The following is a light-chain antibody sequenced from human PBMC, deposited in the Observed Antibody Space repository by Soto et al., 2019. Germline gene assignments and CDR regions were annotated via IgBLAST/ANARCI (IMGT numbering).Light chain of an antibody. CDR3: AAWDDSRSGHVV. J-gene: IGLJ2*01. CDR2: NNN. CDR1: SSSIGSNY. V-gene: IGLV1-47*02. Sequence: QSVLTQPPSVSGTPGQRVTISCSGGSSSIGSNYVYWYQQLPGTAPKLLIYNNNQRPSGVPDRFSGSKSGTSASLAISGLRSEDEADYYCAAWDDSRSGHVVFGGGTKVTVL.